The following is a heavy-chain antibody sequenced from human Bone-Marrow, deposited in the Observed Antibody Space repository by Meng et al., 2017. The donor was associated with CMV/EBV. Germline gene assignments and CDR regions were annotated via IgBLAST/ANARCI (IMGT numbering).Heavy chain of an antibody. V-gene: IGHV3-21*01. CDR2: ISSSSYI. CDR3: ASRPTRYCSGGSCYVH. D-gene: IGHD2-15*01. Sequence: GESLKISCAASGFTFSRYSMNWVRQAPGKGLEWVSSISSSSYIYYADSVKGRFTISRDNAKNSLYLQMNSLRAEDTAVYYCASRPTRYCSGGSCYVHWGQGTLVTVSS. CDR1: GFTFSRYS. J-gene: IGHJ4*02.